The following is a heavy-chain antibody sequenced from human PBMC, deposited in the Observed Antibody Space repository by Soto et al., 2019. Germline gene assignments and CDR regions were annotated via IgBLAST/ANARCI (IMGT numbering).Heavy chain of an antibody. CDR3: AAAAVAGIYYYYGMDV. CDR1: GFTFTSSA. J-gene: IGHJ6*02. Sequence: SVKVSCKASGFTFTSSAVQWVQQARGQRLEWIGWIVVGSGNTNYAQKFQERVTITRNMSTSTAYMELSSLRSEDTAVYYCAAAAVAGIYYYYGMDVWGQGTTVTVSS. V-gene: IGHV1-58*01. D-gene: IGHD6-19*01. CDR2: IVVGSGNT.